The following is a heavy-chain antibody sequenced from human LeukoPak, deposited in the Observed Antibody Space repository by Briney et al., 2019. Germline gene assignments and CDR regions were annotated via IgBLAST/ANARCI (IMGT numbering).Heavy chain of an antibody. CDR1: GGSKYSYY. CDR3: ARKAPKKGWFDP. Sequence: SETLSLTCTVSGGSKYSYYWSWLRQPPGKGLEWIGYTHPSGNTNYSPSLKSRVTISIDTSRNQFSLKLSSVTAADTAVYYCARKAPKKGWFDPWGQGTLVTVSS. J-gene: IGHJ5*02. CDR2: THPSGNT. V-gene: IGHV4-4*09.